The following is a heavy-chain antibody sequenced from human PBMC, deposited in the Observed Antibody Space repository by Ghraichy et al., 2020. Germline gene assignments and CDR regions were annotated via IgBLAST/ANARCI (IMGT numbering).Heavy chain of an antibody. CDR2: INHSGST. CDR1: GGSFSGYY. V-gene: IGHV4-34*01. CDR3: ARLRRTGTTRIGSPRLYYFDY. J-gene: IGHJ4*02. Sequence: SETLSLTCAVYGGSFSGYYWSWIRQPPGKGLEWIGEINHSGSTNYNPSLKSRVTISVDTSKNQFSLKLSSVTAADTAVYYCARLRRTGTTRIGSPRLYYFDYWGQGTLVTVSS. D-gene: IGHD1-1*01.